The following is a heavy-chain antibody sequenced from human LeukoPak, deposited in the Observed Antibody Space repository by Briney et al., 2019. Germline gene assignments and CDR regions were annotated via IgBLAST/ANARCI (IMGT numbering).Heavy chain of an antibody. V-gene: IGHV1-3*01. Sequence: ASVKVSCKASGYTFTSYAMHWVRQAPGQRLEWMGWINAGNGSTKYSQKFQGRVTITRDTSASTAYMELSSLRSEDTAVYYCARVGYDILTGYYRYGMDVWGKGTTVTVSS. CDR3: ARVGYDILTGYYRYGMDV. CDR1: GYTFTSYA. J-gene: IGHJ6*04. CDR2: INAGNGST. D-gene: IGHD3-9*01.